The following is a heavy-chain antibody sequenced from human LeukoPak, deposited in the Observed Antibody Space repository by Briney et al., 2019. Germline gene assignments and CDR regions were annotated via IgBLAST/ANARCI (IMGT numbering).Heavy chain of an antibody. J-gene: IGHJ4*02. CDR3: ATGDPMYFDY. Sequence: ASVKISCKVSGYTLTELSMHCVRHAPGKGLEWMGGFDPEDGETIYAQKFQGRVTMTEDTSTDTAYMELSSLRSEDTAVYYCATGDPMYFDYWGQGTLVTVSS. D-gene: IGHD3-16*01. CDR1: GYTLTELS. CDR2: FDPEDGET. V-gene: IGHV1-24*01.